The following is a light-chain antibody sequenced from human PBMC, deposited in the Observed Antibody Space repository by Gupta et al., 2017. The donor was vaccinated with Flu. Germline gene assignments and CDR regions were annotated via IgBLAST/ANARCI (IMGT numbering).Light chain of an antibody. J-gene: IGLJ2*01. CDR2: EVI. CDR3: RSYTSSSTVV. V-gene: IGLV2-14*01. CDR1: SSDVGGYNY. Sequence: QSALTQPASVPGSPGQLITISCTGTSSDVGGYNYVSWYQQPPGKSPKLMIYEVINRPSGVSTRFSGSKSGNTASLTISVLQAEAVAYYYCRSYTSSSTVVFGGGTKLTVL.